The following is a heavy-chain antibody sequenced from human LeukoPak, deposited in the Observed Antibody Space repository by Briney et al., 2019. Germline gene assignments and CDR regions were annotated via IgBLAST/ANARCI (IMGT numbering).Heavy chain of an antibody. CDR2: ISGSGGST. J-gene: IGHJ6*03. D-gene: IGHD6-13*01. CDR1: GFTFSSYA. V-gene: IGHV3-23*01. CDR3: AKRTGSLYYYYYMDV. Sequence: GGSLRLSCAASGFTFSSYAMSWVRQAPGKGLEWVSAISGSGGSTYYADSVKGRFTISRDDSKNTLYLQMNSLRAEDTAVYYCAKRTGSLYYYYYMDVWGKGTTVTVSS.